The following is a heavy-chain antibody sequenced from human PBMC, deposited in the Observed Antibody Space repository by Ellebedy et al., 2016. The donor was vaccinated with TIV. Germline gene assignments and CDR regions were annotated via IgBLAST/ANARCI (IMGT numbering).Heavy chain of an antibody. CDR1: GIIFSSYW. CDR2: INSDGSST. D-gene: IGHD2-15*01. Sequence: PGGSLRLSCAASGIIFSSYWMHWVRQAPGKGLVWVSRINSDGSSTTYADSVKGRFTISRDNAKNTLYLQMNSLRAEDTALYYCARNRYCSGGDCYALGYWGQGTLVTVSS. CDR3: ARNRYCSGGDCYALGY. J-gene: IGHJ4*02. V-gene: IGHV3-74*01.